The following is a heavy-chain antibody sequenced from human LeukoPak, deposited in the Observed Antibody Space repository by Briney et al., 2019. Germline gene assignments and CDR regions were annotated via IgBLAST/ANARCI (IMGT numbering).Heavy chain of an antibody. V-gene: IGHV3-53*01. CDR2: IYTGGTT. Sequence: GGSLRLSCAASEFTVSSNYMSWVRQAPGKGLECVSVIYTGGTTYYADSVKGRFTISMDNSKDTLYLQMNRLSADDTAVYYCARDGMVRGVIVHWGQGTLVTVSS. CDR3: ARDGMVRGVIVH. CDR1: EFTVSSNY. J-gene: IGHJ4*02. D-gene: IGHD3-10*01.